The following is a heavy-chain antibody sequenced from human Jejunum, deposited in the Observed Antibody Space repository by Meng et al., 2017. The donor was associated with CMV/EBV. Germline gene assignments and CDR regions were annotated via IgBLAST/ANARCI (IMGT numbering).Heavy chain of an antibody. CDR1: GASISSYY. V-gene: IGHV4-59*01. CDR2: IYNSGST. D-gene: IGHD5-18*01. CDR3: ARNVYTYGFDAFDI. Sequence: SGASISSYYWSWIRQPPGKGLEWIGYIYNSGSTDYNPSLKSRVTISLDTSKNQFSLKLSSLTAADTAVYYCARNVYTYGFDAFDIWGQGTMVTVSS. J-gene: IGHJ3*02.